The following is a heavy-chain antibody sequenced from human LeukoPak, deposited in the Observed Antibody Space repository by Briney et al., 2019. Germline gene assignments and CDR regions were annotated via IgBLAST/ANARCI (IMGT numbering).Heavy chain of an antibody. V-gene: IGHV4-59*08. Sequence: SETLSLTCTVSGGSISSYYWSWIRQPPGKGLEWIGYIYYSGSTNYNPSLKSRVTISVDTSKNQFSLKLSSVTAADTAVYYCARSSTYNYGSGINWGQGTLVTVSS. CDR1: GGSISSYY. D-gene: IGHD3-10*01. CDR2: IYYSGST. CDR3: ARSSTYNYGSGIN. J-gene: IGHJ4*02.